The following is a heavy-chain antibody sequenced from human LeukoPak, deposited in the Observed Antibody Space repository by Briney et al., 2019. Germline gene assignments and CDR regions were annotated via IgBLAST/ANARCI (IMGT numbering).Heavy chain of an antibody. D-gene: IGHD1-1*01. V-gene: IGHV1-69*04. CDR3: ARGDWNHQVAY. CDR2: IIPILGIA. CDR1: GGTFSSYA. Sequence: SVKVSCKASGGTFSSYAISWVRQAPGQGLEWMGRIIPILGIANYAQKFQGRVTITADKSTSTAYMELSSLRSEDTAVHYCARGDWNHQVAYWGQGTLVTVSS. J-gene: IGHJ4*02.